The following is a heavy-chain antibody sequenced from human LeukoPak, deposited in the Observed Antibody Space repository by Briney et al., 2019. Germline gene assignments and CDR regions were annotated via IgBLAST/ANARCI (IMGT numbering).Heavy chain of an antibody. CDR3: ANTRSGVLDY. D-gene: IGHD3-10*01. J-gene: IGHJ4*02. Sequence: PGRSLRLSCAASGFTFSSYGMHWVRQAPGKRLEWVAVISYDGSKKYYADSVKGRFTISTDNSKTTLYLQMNSLRAEDTAVYYCANTRSGVLDYWGQGTLVTVSS. CDR2: ISYDGSKK. CDR1: GFTFSSYG. V-gene: IGHV3-30*18.